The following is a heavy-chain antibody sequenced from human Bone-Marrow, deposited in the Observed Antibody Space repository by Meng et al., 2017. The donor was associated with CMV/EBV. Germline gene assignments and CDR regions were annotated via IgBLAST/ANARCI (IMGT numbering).Heavy chain of an antibody. CDR3: ARDPRLDFITIFGVVNTGPAPTGYGMDV. V-gene: IGHV1-2*02. D-gene: IGHD3-3*01. Sequence: ASVKVSCKASGYTFTGYYMHWVRQAPGQGLEWMGWINPNSGGTNYAQKSQGRVTMTRDTSISTAYTELSRLRSDDTAVYYCARDPRLDFITIFGVVNTGPAPTGYGMDVWGQGTTVTVSS. J-gene: IGHJ6*02. CDR1: GYTFTGYY. CDR2: INPNSGGT.